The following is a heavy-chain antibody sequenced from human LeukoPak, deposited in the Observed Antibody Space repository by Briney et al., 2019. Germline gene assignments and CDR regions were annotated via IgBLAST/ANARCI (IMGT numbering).Heavy chain of an antibody. Sequence: SETLSLTCTVSGGSISSYYWSWIRQPAGKGLEWIGRIYTSGSTNYNPSLKGRVTMSVDTSKNQFSLKLSSVTAADTAVYYCARENPRPHDFWSGNLDYWGQGTLVTVSS. CDR2: IYTSGST. CDR1: GGSISSYY. V-gene: IGHV4-4*07. CDR3: ARENPRPHDFWSGNLDY. D-gene: IGHD3-3*01. J-gene: IGHJ4*02.